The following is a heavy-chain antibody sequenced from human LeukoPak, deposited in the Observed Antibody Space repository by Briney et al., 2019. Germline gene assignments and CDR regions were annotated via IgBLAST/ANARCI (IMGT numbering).Heavy chain of an antibody. Sequence: PGGSLRLSCAASGFTFSSYAMTWVRQAPGKGLEWVSAISGSGGKTYYADSVKGRFTISRDNSKNTLYLQMNSLTAEDTAVYYCAKGYCTATTCYEWCWFDPWSQGTLVTVSS. J-gene: IGHJ5*02. D-gene: IGHD2-2*01. CDR3: AKGYCTATTCYEWCWFDP. V-gene: IGHV3-23*01. CDR1: GFTFSSYA. CDR2: ISGSGGKT.